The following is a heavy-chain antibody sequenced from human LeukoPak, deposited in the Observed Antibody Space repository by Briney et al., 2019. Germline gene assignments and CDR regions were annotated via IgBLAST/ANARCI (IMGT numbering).Heavy chain of an antibody. D-gene: IGHD1-26*01. Sequence: SETLSLTCSVSGGSISSSSYYWGWIRQPPGKGLEWIGSIYYSGSTYYNPSLKSRVTISVDTSKNQFSLKLSSVTAADTAVYYCARQPQRLVGYYFDYWGQGTLVTVSS. V-gene: IGHV4-39*01. CDR1: GGSISSSSYY. CDR3: ARQPQRLVGYYFDY. CDR2: IYYSGST. J-gene: IGHJ4*02.